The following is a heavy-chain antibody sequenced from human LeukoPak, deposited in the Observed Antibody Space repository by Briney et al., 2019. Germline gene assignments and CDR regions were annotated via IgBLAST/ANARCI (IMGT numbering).Heavy chain of an antibody. V-gene: IGHV4-34*01. CDR3: ARGRLGIMD. D-gene: IGHD6-19*01. Sequence: SETLSLTCAVYGGSLSGYYWSWIRQPPGKGLEWIGEINHSGSTNYNPSLKSRVTISVDTSKNQFSLKLSSVTAADTAVYYCARGRLGIMDWGQGTLVTVSS. CDR1: GGSLSGYY. CDR2: INHSGST. J-gene: IGHJ4*02.